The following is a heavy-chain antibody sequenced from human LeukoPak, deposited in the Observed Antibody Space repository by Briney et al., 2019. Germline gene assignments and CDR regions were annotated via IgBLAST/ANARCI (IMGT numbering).Heavy chain of an antibody. CDR1: GGSISSGGYY. Sequence: SSETLSLTCTVSGGSISSGGYYWSWIRQPPGKGLEWIGYIYHSGSTYYNPSLKSRVTISVDRSKNQFSLKLSSVTAADTAVYYCARITMVRGVPFDYWGQGTLVTVSS. V-gene: IGHV4-30-2*01. J-gene: IGHJ4*02. CDR2: IYHSGST. D-gene: IGHD3-10*01. CDR3: ARITMVRGVPFDY.